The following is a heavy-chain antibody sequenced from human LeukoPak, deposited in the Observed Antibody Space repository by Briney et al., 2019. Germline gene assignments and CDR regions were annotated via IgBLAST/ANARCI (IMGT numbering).Heavy chain of an antibody. Sequence: GGSLRLSCAASGFTFTTYWMSWVRQAPGKGLEWVANIKQDGTERYYVDSVKGRFTSSRDNAKNSLYLQMSSLRVEDTAVYYCAKSGGYGLIDYWGQGTLVTVSS. CDR3: AKSGGYGLIDY. D-gene: IGHD6-25*01. V-gene: IGHV3-7*01. J-gene: IGHJ4*01. CDR2: IKQDGTER. CDR1: GFTFTTYW.